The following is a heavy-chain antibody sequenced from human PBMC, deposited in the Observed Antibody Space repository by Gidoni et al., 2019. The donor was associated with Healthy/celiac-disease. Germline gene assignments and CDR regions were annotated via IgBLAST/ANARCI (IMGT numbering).Heavy chain of an antibody. J-gene: IGHJ4*02. Sequence: QVQLVESGGGVVQPGRSLRLSCAASGFTFSSYGMHWVRQAPGKGLEWVAVISYDGSNKYYADSVKGRFTISRDNSKNTLYLQMNSLRAEDTAVYYCAKDRQYYYDSSGYLIDYWGQGTLVTVSS. CDR1: GFTFSSYG. D-gene: IGHD3-22*01. V-gene: IGHV3-30*18. CDR2: ISYDGSNK. CDR3: AKDRQYYYDSSGYLIDY.